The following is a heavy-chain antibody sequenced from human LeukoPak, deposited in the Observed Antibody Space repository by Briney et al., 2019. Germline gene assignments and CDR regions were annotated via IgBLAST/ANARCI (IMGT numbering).Heavy chain of an antibody. Sequence: GSLRLSCAASGFTFSNYAMNWVRQPPGKGLEWIGCIYYTGSTYYNPSLKSRVTISLDTSKNQFSLKLSSVTAADAAVYYCARASSPDLMVYANPGIGWFDPWGQGTLVTVSS. CDR3: ARASSPDLMVYANPGIGWFDP. D-gene: IGHD2-8*01. CDR2: IYYTGST. V-gene: IGHV4-38-2*01. CDR1: GFTFSNYA. J-gene: IGHJ5*02.